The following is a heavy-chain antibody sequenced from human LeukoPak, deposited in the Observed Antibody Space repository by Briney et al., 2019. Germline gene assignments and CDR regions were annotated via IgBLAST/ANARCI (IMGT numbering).Heavy chain of an antibody. D-gene: IGHD6-19*01. J-gene: IGHJ6*03. CDR1: GGSIISSSYY. Sequence: SETLSLTCTVSGGSIISSSYYWGWIRQPPGKGLEWIGSIYYSGKADYNPSLKSRVTISVDTSRNQFSLKLSSLTAADTAVYYCARGRSSGWPYYYYYYMDVWGKGTTVTVSS. CDR3: ARGRSSGWPYYYYYYMDV. CDR2: IYYSGKA. V-gene: IGHV4-39*07.